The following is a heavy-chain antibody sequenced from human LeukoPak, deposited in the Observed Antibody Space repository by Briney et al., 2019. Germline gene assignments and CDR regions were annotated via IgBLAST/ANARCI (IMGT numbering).Heavy chain of an antibody. CDR2: IYYSGST. CDR1: GGSISSYY. D-gene: IGHD1-26*01. CDR3: ARALIVGVNEGAFDI. J-gene: IGHJ3*02. Sequence: SETLSLTCTVSGGSISSYYWSWIRQPPGKGLEWIGYIYYSGSTKYNPSLKSRGTISVDTSNNQFSLKLSSVTAADTAVYYCARALIVGVNEGAFDIWGQGTMVTVSS. V-gene: IGHV4-59*01.